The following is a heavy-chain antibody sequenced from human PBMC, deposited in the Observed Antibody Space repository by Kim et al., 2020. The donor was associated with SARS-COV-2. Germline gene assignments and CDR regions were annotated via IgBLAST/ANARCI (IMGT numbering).Heavy chain of an antibody. CDR2: N. J-gene: IGHJ5*02. V-gene: IGHV6-1*01. CDR3: ARASVRSPPAS. Sequence: NDYAVSVKSRITINPDTSKNQFSLQLNSVTPEDTAVYYCARASVRSPPASWGQGTLVTVSS. D-gene: IGHD3-10*01.